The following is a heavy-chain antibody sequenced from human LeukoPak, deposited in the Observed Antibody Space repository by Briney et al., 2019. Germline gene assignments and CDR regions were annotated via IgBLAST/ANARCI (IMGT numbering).Heavy chain of an antibody. J-gene: IGHJ6*02. CDR3: ASATLGYSSSWPENYYYYGMDV. CDR2: MNPKSGNT. CDR1: GYTFTSYD. D-gene: IGHD6-13*01. V-gene: IGHV1-8*01. Sequence: ASVKVSCKASGYTFTSYDINWVRQATGQGLEWMGWMNPKSGNTGYAQKFQGRVTMTRNTSISTAYMELSSLRSEDTAVYYCASATLGYSSSWPENYYYYGMDVWGQGTTVTVSS.